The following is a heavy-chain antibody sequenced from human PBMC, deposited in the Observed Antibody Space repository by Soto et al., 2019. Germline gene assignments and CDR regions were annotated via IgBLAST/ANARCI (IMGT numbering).Heavy chain of an antibody. D-gene: IGHD1-26*01. Sequence: EVQLVESGGGLVKPGGSLRLSCAASGFTFSNAWMNWVRQAPGKGLEWVGRVKSKTDGGTTDYAAPEKGRFTISRDESENTLYLQMNSLTTEDTAVYYCATSGGTIVSYMDYYYGLDAWGLGTTVSVSS. CDR2: VKSKTDGGTT. J-gene: IGHJ6*02. CDR3: ATSGGTIVSYMDYYYGLDA. CDR1: GFTFSNAW. V-gene: IGHV3-15*07.